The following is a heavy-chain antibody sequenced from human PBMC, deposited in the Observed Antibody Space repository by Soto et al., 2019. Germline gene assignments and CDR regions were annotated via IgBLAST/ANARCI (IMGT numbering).Heavy chain of an antibody. J-gene: IGHJ1*01. CDR3: ARTQMGMFDGEYFQH. CDR1: GYTFTIYY. D-gene: IGHD3-10*02. V-gene: IGHV1-46*01. CDR2: INPSGGST. Sequence: QVQLVQSGAEVKKPGASVKVSCKASGYTFTIYYMHWVRQAPGQGLEWMGIINPSGGSTSYAQKFQGIVTMTRDTSTNTVYMELSSLRSEDTAVYYCARTQMGMFDGEYFQHWGQGTLVTVSS.